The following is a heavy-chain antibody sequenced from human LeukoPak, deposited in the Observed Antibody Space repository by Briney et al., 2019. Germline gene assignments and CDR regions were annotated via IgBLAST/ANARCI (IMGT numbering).Heavy chain of an antibody. CDR1: GFTFSSYG. J-gene: IGHJ5*02. V-gene: IGHV3-30*02. Sequence: GGSLRLSCAASGFTFSSYGMHWVRQAPGKGLEWVAFIRYDGSNKYYADSVKGRFTISRDNAKNSLYLQMNSLRAEDTAVYYCARLPLGIAANWFDPWGQGTLVTVSS. CDR2: IRYDGSNK. D-gene: IGHD6-25*01. CDR3: ARLPLGIAANWFDP.